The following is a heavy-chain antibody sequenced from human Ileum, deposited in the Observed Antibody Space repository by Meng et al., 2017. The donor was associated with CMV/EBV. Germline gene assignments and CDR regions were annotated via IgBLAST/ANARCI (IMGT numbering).Heavy chain of an antibody. CDR1: GYSSNSYW. Sequence: SLRPSCKGSGYSSNSYWIGWVRQMPGKGREWMGIIYPGDSDTRYSPSFQGQVTISAGKSISTAYLQWSRLKASDTAMYYYARREEMATKDAFDYWGQGTLVTVSS. CDR3: ARREEMATKDAFDY. CDR2: IYPGDSDT. D-gene: IGHD5-24*01. J-gene: IGHJ4*02. V-gene: IGHV5-51*01.